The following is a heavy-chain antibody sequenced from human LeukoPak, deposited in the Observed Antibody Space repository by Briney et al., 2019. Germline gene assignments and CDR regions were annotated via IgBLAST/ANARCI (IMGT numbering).Heavy chain of an antibody. CDR2: ISYDGSNK. CDR3: AKNVYGSGSPPSQAADY. D-gene: IGHD3-10*01. V-gene: IGHV3-30*18. J-gene: IGHJ4*02. Sequence: PGGSLRLSCAASGFTFSSYGMHWVRQAPGKGLEWVAVISYDGSNKYYADSVKGRFTISRDNSKNTLYLQMNSLRAEDTAVYYCAKNVYGSGSPPSQAADYWGQGTLVTVSS. CDR1: GFTFSSYG.